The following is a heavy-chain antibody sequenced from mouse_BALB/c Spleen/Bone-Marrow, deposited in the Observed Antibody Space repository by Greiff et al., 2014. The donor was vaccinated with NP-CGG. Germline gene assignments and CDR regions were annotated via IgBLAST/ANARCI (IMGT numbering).Heavy chain of an antibody. D-gene: IGHD2-1*01. CDR2: ISTYYSDA. CDR1: GYTFTDYA. CDR3: ARGNYGNFAY. Sequence: VQLQQSGAELVRPGVSVKISCKGSGYTFTDYAMHWVKQSHAKSLEWIGVISTYYSDASYNQKFKGKATMTVDKSSSTAYMELARLISEDSAIYYCARGNYGNFAYWGQGTLVTVSA. V-gene: IGHV1S137*01. J-gene: IGHJ3*01.